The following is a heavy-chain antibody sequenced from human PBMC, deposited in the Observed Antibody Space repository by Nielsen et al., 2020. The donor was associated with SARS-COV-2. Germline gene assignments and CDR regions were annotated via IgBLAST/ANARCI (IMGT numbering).Heavy chain of an antibody. Sequence: GGSLRLSCAASGFTFSSYAMRWVRQAPGKGLEWVSAISGSGGSTYYADSVKGRSTISRDNSKNTLFLQMNSLRAEDTAVYYCAKQYSDNYYDAFDIWGQGTMVTVSS. V-gene: IGHV3-23*01. CDR3: AKQYSDNYYDAFDI. CDR2: ISGSGGST. J-gene: IGHJ3*02. D-gene: IGHD5-12*01. CDR1: GFTFSSYA.